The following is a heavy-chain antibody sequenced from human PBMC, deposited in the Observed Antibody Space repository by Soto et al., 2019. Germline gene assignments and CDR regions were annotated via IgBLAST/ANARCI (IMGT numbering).Heavy chain of an antibody. Sequence: SVKVSWKASGYTFTGYGISLVRQAPGQGLEWMGWISAYNGNKNYAQKLQGRVTMTTDTSTSTAYMELRSLRSDDTAVYYCARSGTAAASSYFDLWGRGTLVTVSS. V-gene: IGHV1-18*01. CDR3: ARSGTAAASSYFDL. CDR1: GYTFTGYG. J-gene: IGHJ2*01. D-gene: IGHD6-13*01. CDR2: ISAYNGNK.